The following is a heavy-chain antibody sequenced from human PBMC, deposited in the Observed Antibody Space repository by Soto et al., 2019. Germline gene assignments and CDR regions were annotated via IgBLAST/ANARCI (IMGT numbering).Heavy chain of an antibody. CDR1: GFTFSIYS. CDR2: ISSSSSTI. J-gene: IGHJ6*02. V-gene: IGHV3-48*01. D-gene: IGHD6-19*01. CDR3: ARVKCSSGWACGMGV. Sequence: GGSLRLSCAASGFTFSIYSMNWVRQAPGKGLEWVSYISSSSSTIYYADSVKGRFTISRDTAKNSLYLQMNSLRAEDTAVYYCARVKCSSGWACGMGVWGQGTTVTVSS.